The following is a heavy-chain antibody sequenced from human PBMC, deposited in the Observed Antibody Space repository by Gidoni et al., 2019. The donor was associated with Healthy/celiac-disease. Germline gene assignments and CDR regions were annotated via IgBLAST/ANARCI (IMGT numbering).Heavy chain of an antibody. Sequence: QVQLVQSGAEVKKPGSSVKVSCKASGGTFSSYASSGVRQAPGQGLEWMGGIIPIFGTSNYAQKFQGRVTITADESTSTAFMELSSLRSEDTAVYYCARGEADRLPTANNWFDPWGQGTLVTVSS. J-gene: IGHJ5*02. CDR3: ARGEADRLPTANNWFDP. V-gene: IGHV1-69*01. CDR1: GGTFSSYA. CDR2: IIPIFGTS. D-gene: IGHD3-16*01.